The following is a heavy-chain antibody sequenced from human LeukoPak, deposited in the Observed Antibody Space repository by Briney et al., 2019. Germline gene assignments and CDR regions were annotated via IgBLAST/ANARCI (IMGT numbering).Heavy chain of an antibody. CDR3: AKMKGHPLPKYYMDV. CDR2: ISGSGDNT. CDR1: GFTFGGFA. Sequence: GGSLRLSCTASGFTFGGFAMSWVRRTPGKGLEWVSGISGSGDNTLYADSVKGRFTISRDNSKNTLYLEMNSLRAEDTAIYYCAKMKGHPLPKYYMDVWGQGTTVTVSS. D-gene: IGHD1-26*01. J-gene: IGHJ6*01. V-gene: IGHV3-23*01.